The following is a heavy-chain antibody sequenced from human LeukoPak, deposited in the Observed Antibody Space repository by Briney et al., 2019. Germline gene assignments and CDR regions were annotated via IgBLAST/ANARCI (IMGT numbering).Heavy chain of an antibody. CDR2: ISYDGSNK. Sequence: GGSLRLSCAASGFTFSSYGMHWVRQAPGKGLEWVAVISYDGSNKYYADSVKGRFTISRDNSKNTLYLQMNSLRAEDTAVYYCAKGYYDSSGYYPRSTRRGSTGYGMDVWGQGTTVTVSS. CDR1: GFTFSSYG. CDR3: AKGYYDSSGYYPRSTRRGSTGYGMDV. J-gene: IGHJ6*02. V-gene: IGHV3-30*18. D-gene: IGHD3-22*01.